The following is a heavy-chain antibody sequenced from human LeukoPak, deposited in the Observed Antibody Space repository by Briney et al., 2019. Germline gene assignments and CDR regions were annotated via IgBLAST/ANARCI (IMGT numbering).Heavy chain of an antibody. CDR2: INPNSGGT. V-gene: IGHV1-2*02. CDR3: ARDPAVAGTGYFDY. D-gene: IGHD6-19*01. Sequence: GASVKVSCKASGYTFTGYYMHWVRQAPGQGLEWMGWINPNSGGTNYAQKFQGRVTMTRDTSISTAYMELSRLRSDDTAVYYCARDPAVAGTGYFDYWGQGTLVTVSS. CDR1: GYTFTGYY. J-gene: IGHJ4*02.